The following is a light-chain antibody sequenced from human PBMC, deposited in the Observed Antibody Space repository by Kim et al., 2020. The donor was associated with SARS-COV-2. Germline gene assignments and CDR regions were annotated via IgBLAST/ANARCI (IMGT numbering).Light chain of an antibody. Sequence: APRLLIYGASSRATGIPDRFSGSGSGTDFTLTINRLEPEDIAVYYCQYYGTSLTFGPGTKVDIK. CDR3: QYYGTSLT. CDR2: GAS. J-gene: IGKJ3*01. V-gene: IGKV3-20*01.